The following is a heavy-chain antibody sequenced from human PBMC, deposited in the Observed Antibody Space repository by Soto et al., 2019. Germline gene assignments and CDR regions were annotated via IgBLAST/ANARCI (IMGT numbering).Heavy chain of an antibody. J-gene: IGHJ5*02. V-gene: IGHV1-18*01. CDR3: ARDSQRGIAVAGTANWFDP. CDR2: IGAYNGNT. D-gene: IGHD6-19*01. Sequence: VQLVQSGAEVKKPGASVKVSCKASGYTFTSYGISWVRQAPGRGLEWMGWIGAYNGNTNYAQKLQGRVTMTTDTSTSTAYLELRSLRSDDTAVYYCARDSQRGIAVAGTANWFDPWGQGTLVTVSS. CDR1: GYTFTSYG.